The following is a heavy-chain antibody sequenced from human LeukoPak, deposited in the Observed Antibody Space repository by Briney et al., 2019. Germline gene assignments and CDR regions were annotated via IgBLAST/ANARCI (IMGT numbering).Heavy chain of an antibody. CDR3: AREAGYSSGWYEFDP. CDR2: INTDGSST. J-gene: IGHJ5*02. V-gene: IGHV3-74*01. Sequence: GGSLRLSCAASGFTFSSYWMHWVRQAPGKGLVWVSRINTDGSSTSYADSAKGRFTISRDNAKNTLYLQMNSLRAEDTAVYYCAREAGYSSGWYEFDPWGQGTLVTASS. D-gene: IGHD6-19*01. CDR1: GFTFSSYW.